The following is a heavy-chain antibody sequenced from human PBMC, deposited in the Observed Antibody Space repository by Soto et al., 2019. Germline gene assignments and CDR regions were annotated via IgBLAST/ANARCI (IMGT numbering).Heavy chain of an antibody. CDR1: GGTFSSYA. CDR3: VRGVAIPGYPAY. J-gene: IGHJ4*02. CDR2: IVPIVDTS. V-gene: IGHV1-69*05. Sequence: QVQLVQSGAEVRQPASSVKVSCKTSGGTFSSYAISWVRQAPGQGLEWMGGIVPIVDTSTYAQKFPGRVTSPPAESTATADLELRSFRSDDTAIYYCVRGVAIPGYPAYWWRGSLATVSS. D-gene: IGHD5-12*01.